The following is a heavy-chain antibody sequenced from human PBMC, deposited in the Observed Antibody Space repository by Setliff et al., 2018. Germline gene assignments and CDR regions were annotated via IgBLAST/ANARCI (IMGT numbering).Heavy chain of an antibody. CDR3: ARDVGYNYGLDF. CDR2: INAWGTSK. V-gene: IGHV3-48*01. D-gene: IGHD5-18*01. CDR1: GFTFSNHG. Sequence: PGGSLRLSCAVSGFTFSNHGMNWVRQAPGKGLEWVSYINAWGTSKYYADSVKGRFTISRDDSKSSMFLQMNSLKTEDTAVYYCARDVGYNYGLDFWGQGTLVTVSS. J-gene: IGHJ4*02.